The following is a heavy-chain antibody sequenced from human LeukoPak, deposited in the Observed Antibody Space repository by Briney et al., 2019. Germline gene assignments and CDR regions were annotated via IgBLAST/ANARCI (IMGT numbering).Heavy chain of an antibody. V-gene: IGHV4-61*02. CDR1: GGSISSGSYY. CDR2: IYTSGST. J-gene: IGHJ6*03. CDR3: ARDRDIAYCGGDCYPDV. Sequence: SETLSLTCTVSGGSISSGSYYWSWIRQPAGKGLEWIGRIYTSGSTNYNPSLKSRVTISLDTSKNQFSLKLSSVTAADTAVYYCARDRDIAYCGGDCYPDVWGKGTTVTVS. D-gene: IGHD2-21*02.